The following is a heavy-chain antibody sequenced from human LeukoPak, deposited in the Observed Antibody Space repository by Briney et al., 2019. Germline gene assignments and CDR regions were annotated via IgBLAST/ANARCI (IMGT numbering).Heavy chain of an antibody. CDR3: ARGSYDVYGMDV. J-gene: IGHJ6*02. CDR1: GGTFSSYA. CDR2: IIPILGIA. D-gene: IGHD3-10*01. Sequence: SVKVSCKASGGTFSSYAISWVRQAPGQGLEWMGRIIPILGIANYAQKFQGRVTITADKSTSTAYMELSSLRSEGTAVYYCARGSYDVYGMDVWGQGTTVTVSS. V-gene: IGHV1-69*04.